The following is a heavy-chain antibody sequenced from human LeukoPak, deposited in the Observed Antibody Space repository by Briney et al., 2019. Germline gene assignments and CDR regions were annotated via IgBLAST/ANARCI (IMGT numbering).Heavy chain of an antibody. CDR2: ISGSGDDT. J-gene: IGHJ5*02. D-gene: IGHD6-19*01. Sequence: PGGSLRLSCVAFGFTFSTSAMNWVRQAPGKGLEWVSHISGSGDDTQYADSVKGRFTISRDNSKDTLYLQMNILRGDDTAVYYCVRRQQTSGWGPLNWFDPWGQGTLVAVSS. CDR3: VRRQQTSGWGPLNWFDP. V-gene: IGHV3-23*01. CDR1: GFTFSTSA.